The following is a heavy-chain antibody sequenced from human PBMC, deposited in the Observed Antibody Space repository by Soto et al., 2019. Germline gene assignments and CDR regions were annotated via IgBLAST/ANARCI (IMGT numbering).Heavy chain of an antibody. CDR3: ARGESVDFWSGYSNYFDY. CDR1: GYTFTSYY. V-gene: IGHV1-46*01. D-gene: IGHD3-3*01. CDR2: INPSGGST. J-gene: IGHJ4*02. Sequence: ASVKVSCKASGYTFTSYYMHWVRQAPGQGLEWMGIINPSGGSTSYAQKFQGRVTMTRDTSTSTVYMELSSLRSEDTAVYYCARGESVDFWSGYSNYFDYWGQGTLVTVSS.